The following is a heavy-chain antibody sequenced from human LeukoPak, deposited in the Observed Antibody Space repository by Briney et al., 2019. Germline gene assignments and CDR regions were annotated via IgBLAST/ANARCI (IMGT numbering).Heavy chain of an antibody. D-gene: IGHD6-6*01. J-gene: IGHJ4*02. CDR1: VFTFSSYG. Sequence: GRSLRLSCAASVFTFSSYGMHWVRQAPGKGLEWVAVISYDGSNKYYADSVKGRFTISRDNSKNTVYLQVNSLSAEDTAVYYCAKSTTEYSSSSVSSSPYYFDYWGQGTLVTVSS. CDR3: AKSTTEYSSSSVSSSPYYFDY. CDR2: ISYDGSNK. V-gene: IGHV3-30*18.